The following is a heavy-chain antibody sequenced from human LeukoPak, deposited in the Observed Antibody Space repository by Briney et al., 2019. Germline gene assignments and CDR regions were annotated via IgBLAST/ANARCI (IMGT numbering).Heavy chain of an antibody. Sequence: PGGSLRLSCAASGFTFSSYSMNWVHQAPGKGLEWVSSISSSSSYIYYADSVKGRFTISRDNAKTSLYLQMNSLRAEDTAVYYCARARDYYGSGSYYNIDYWGQGTLVTVSS. D-gene: IGHD3-10*01. CDR2: ISSSSSYI. V-gene: IGHV3-21*01. CDR3: ARARDYYGSGSYYNIDY. CDR1: GFTFSSYS. J-gene: IGHJ4*02.